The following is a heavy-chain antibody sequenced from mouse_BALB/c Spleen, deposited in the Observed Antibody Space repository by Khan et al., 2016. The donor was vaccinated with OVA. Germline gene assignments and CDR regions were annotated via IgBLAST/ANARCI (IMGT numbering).Heavy chain of an antibody. J-gene: IGHJ2*01. V-gene: IGHV1-7*01. CDR1: GYTFINYW. Sequence: VQLQQSGAELAKPGASVKMSCKASGYTFINYWILWVKQRPGQGLEWIGYINPSTDYTEYNQNFKDKATLTAEKSSRTAYMQLSSLTSEDSAVYYCARRGLRWDFDYWGQGTTLTVAS. CDR2: INPSTDYT. CDR3: ARRGLRWDFDY. D-gene: IGHD1-1*01.